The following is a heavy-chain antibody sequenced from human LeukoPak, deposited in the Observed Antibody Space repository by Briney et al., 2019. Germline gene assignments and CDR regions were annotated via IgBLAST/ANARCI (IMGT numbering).Heavy chain of an antibody. J-gene: IGHJ4*02. CDR3: ARGAYYDYVWGSYRYSFGLH. V-gene: IGHV1-8*01. CDR1: GYTFTSYD. CDR2: MNPNRGNT. Sequence: ASVKVSCKASGYTFTSYDINWVRQATGQGLEWMGWMNPNRGNTGYAQKFQGRVTMTRDTSISTAYMELGSLRSEDTAVYYCARGAYYDYVWGSYRYSFGLHWGQGTLVTVSS. D-gene: IGHD3-16*02.